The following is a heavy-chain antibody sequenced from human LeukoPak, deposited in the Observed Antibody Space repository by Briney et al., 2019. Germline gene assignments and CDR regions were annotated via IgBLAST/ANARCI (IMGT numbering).Heavy chain of an antibody. V-gene: IGHV1-8*02. D-gene: IGHD5-12*01. CDR1: GYTFTSYG. CDR2: MNPNSGNT. Sequence: ASVKVSCKASGYTFTSYGISWVRQATGQGLEWMGWMNPNSGNTCYAQKFQGRVTMTRNTSIHTAYMEMSSLRSENTAVYYCARRATDQDYWGQGTLVTVSS. CDR3: ARRATDQDY. J-gene: IGHJ4*02.